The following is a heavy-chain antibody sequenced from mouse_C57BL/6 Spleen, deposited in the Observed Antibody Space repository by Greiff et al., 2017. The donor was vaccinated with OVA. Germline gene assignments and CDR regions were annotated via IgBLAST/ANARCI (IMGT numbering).Heavy chain of an antibody. Sequence: QVQLQQPGAELVRPGSSVKLSCKASGYTFTSYWLDWVKQRPGKGLEWIGNIYPSDSENHYTQKFKDKATLTVDKYYSTAYMQLSIRTSEDSAVYYCASLYSNFYYAMDYWGRGTSVTVSS. J-gene: IGHJ4*01. CDR3: ASLYSNFYYAMDY. D-gene: IGHD2-5*01. V-gene: IGHV1-61*01. CDR1: GYTFTSYW. CDR2: IYPSDSEN.